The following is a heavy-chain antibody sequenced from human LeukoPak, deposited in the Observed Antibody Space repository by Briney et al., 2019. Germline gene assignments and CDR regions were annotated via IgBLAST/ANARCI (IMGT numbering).Heavy chain of an antibody. Sequence: SKTLSLTCTVSGGSISSSRYYWGGIRQPPGKGLEWIGSIYYSGSTYYNPSLKSRVTISVDTSKNQFSLKLSSVTAADTAVYYCARLLERWLLPSRVDYWGQGTLVTVSS. V-gene: IGHV4-39*01. D-gene: IGHD1-1*01. CDR2: IYYSGST. J-gene: IGHJ4*02. CDR3: ARLLERWLLPSRVDY. CDR1: GGSISSSRYY.